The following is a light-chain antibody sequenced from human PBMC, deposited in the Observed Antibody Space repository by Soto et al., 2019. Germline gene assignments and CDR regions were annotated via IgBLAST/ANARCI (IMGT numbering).Light chain of an antibody. Sequence: DIQMTQSPSTLSASVRDRVTITCRASQSIGGWLAWYQQKPGKAPNLLIYKASTLESGVPSRFSGSGSGTDFTLTISSLRPDDFAAYYCQQYYSYPWTFGQRTKVEIK. V-gene: IGKV1-5*03. J-gene: IGKJ1*01. CDR2: KAS. CDR3: QQYYSYPWT. CDR1: QSIGGW.